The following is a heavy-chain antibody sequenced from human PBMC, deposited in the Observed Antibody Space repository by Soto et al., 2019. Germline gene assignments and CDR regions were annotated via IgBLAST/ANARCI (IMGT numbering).Heavy chain of an antibody. CDR3: ARDSSVSWGDY. V-gene: IGHV3-30-3*01. CDR2: ISYDGSNK. J-gene: IGHJ4*02. D-gene: IGHD6-25*01. CDR1: GFTFSSYA. Sequence: QVQLVESGGGVVQPGRSLRLSCAASGFTFSSYAMHWVRQAPGKGLEWVAVISYDGSNKYYADSVKGRFTISRDNSKNTLYLQRNSLSAEDTAVYYCARDSSVSWGDYWGQGTLVTVSS.